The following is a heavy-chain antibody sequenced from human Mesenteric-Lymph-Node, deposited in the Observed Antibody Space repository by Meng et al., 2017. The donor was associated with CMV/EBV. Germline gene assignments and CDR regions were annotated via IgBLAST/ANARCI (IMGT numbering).Heavy chain of an antibody. CDR1: GGYISSNTW. CDR2: INHSGST. J-gene: IGHJ3*02. Sequence: SETLSLTCAVSGGYISSNTWWTWVRQPPGKGLEWIGEINHSGSTNYNPSLKSRVTISVDTSKNQFSLKLSSVTAADTAVYYCARGKLPLIWGQGTMVTVSS. D-gene: IGHD3-10*01. V-gene: IGHV4-4*02. CDR3: ARGKLPLI.